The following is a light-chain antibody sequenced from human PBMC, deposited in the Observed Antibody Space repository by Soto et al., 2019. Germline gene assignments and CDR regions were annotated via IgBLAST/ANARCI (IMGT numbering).Light chain of an antibody. CDR1: QSVRSN. CDR2: DAS. V-gene: IGKV3-11*01. CDR3: QQRSNWPPIT. Sequence: EIVLTQSPGTLALSPGERATLSCRASQSVRSNFSAWYQATPGQAPRLXXYDASNRANGIPARFSGSGSGTDFTLTVSSLEPEDFAVYDCQQRSNWPPITFGQGTRLEIK. J-gene: IGKJ5*01.